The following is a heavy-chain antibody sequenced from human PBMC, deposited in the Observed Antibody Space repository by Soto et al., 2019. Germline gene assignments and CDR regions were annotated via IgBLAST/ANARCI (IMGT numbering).Heavy chain of an antibody. Sequence: ASVKVSCKASGYTFYSHSISWVRQAPGQGLEWMGRISADNGNTKYAQKFRGRVTMATDTSTSTVYMELRNLRSDDTAVYYCARVRTIVRSMDVWGQGTTVTVSS. CDR3: ARVRTIVRSMDV. V-gene: IGHV1-18*01. J-gene: IGHJ6*02. D-gene: IGHD2-8*01. CDR2: ISADNGNT. CDR1: GYTFYSHS.